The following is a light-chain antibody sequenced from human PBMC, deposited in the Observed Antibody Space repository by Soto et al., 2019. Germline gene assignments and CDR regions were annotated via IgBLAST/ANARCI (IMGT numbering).Light chain of an antibody. CDR3: MQPRQMPRT. Sequence: DIVMTQSPLSLPVTPGEPASISCRSSESLLYDNGYVSLDWYVQKPGQPPHILIYLGSNRASGVPGRLGGIGSGTDFPLQISRVEPEDVGVYYCMQPRQMPRTFGGGTTVAIK. CDR1: ESLLYDNGYVS. V-gene: IGKV2-28*01. J-gene: IGKJ4*01. CDR2: LGS.